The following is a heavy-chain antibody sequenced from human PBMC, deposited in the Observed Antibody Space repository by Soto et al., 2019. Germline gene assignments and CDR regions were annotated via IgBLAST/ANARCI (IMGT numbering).Heavy chain of an antibody. CDR1: GISLTNSGVG. V-gene: IGHV2-5*02. Sequence: QITLTESGPTLVKPTQTLTLTCTFSGISLTNSGVGVSWIRQPPGKALEWLAVIYWDDAKHFSPSQKSRHTIPKATSKNQVVLTMTNMDSVDTATYFCAQMDFDLYGMDVWGQGTTVIVSS. J-gene: IGHJ6*02. D-gene: IGHD3-9*01. CDR3: AQMDFDLYGMDV. CDR2: IYWDDAK.